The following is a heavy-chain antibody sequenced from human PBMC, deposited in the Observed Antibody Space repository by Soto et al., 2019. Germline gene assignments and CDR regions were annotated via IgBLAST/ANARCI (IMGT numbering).Heavy chain of an antibody. CDR3: ARDAAYYSLGSGYYPSRNGMDV. V-gene: IGHV3-33*01. CDR1: GFTFSSFG. CDR2: IWYDGSKK. Sequence: QVQVVESGGCVVQPGRSLRLSCAASGFTFSSFGMHWVRQAPGKGLEWVALIWYDGSKKSYGDSVKGRFTISRDNSRNTVYLQMNSLRADDTAVYYCARDAAYYSLGSGYYPSRNGMDVWGQGTAVTVSS. D-gene: IGHD3-3*01. J-gene: IGHJ6*02.